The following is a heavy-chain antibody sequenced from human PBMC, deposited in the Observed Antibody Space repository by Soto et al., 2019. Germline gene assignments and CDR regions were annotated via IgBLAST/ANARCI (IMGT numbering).Heavy chain of an antibody. Sequence: PSETLSLTCSVSGGSISSYYWSWIRQPPGKGLEWIGYVSNSGSTSYNPSLKSRVTISLDTSKNQVSLWLSSVTAADTVVYYCARDRGGWYHDFDFWGQGTLVTVS. CDR2: VSNSGST. CDR1: GGSISSYY. J-gene: IGHJ4*02. V-gene: IGHV4-59*01. D-gene: IGHD6-19*01. CDR3: ARDRGGWYHDFDF.